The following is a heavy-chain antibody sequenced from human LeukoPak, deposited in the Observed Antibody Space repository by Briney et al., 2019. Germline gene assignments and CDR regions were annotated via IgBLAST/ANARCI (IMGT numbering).Heavy chain of an antibody. Sequence: SVKVSCKASGGTLSSYAISWVRQAPGQGLEWMGRIIPILGIANYAQKFQGRVTITADKSTSTAYMELSSLRSEDTAVYYCARGIYDSSGYAFGWGQGTLITVSS. V-gene: IGHV1-69*04. J-gene: IGHJ4*02. CDR1: GGTLSSYA. CDR3: ARGIYDSSGYAFG. CDR2: IIPILGIA. D-gene: IGHD3-22*01.